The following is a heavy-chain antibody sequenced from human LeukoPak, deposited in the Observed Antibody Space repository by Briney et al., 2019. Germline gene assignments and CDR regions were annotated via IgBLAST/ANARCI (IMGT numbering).Heavy chain of an antibody. CDR2: INPNSGGT. CDR1: GYTFTGYY. CDR3: ARDTGAYYDSGGLDY. J-gene: IGHJ4*02. D-gene: IGHD3-22*01. V-gene: IGHV1-2*02. Sequence: ASVKVSCKASGYTFTGYYMHWVRQAPGQGLEWMGWINPNSGGTNYAQKFQGRVTMTRDTSISTAYMELSRLRSDDTAVYYCARDTGAYYDSGGLDYWGQGTLVTVSS.